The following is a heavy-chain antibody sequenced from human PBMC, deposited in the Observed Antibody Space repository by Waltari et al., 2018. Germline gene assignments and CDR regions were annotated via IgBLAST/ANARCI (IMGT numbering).Heavy chain of an antibody. J-gene: IGHJ4*02. CDR2: IFPAGGT. D-gene: IGHD2-21*01. CDR1: GLTVSSNY. Sequence: EVQLVESGGGLVQPGGSLRLSCAASGLTVSSNYMNWVRQAPGKGLECVSVIFPAGGTFYADSVKGRFTISRHNFGNTLYLQMDSLRAEDTAVYYCARGDSIEDWGQGTLVTVSS. CDR3: ARGDSIED. V-gene: IGHV3-53*04.